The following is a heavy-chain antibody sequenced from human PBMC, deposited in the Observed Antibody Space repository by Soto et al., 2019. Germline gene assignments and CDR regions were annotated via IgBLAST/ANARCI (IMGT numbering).Heavy chain of an antibody. V-gene: IGHV4-34*01. Sequence: PSETLSLTCAVYGGSFSGYYWSWIRQPPGKGLEWIGEINHSGSTNYNPSLKSRVTISVDTSKNQFSLKLSSVTAADTAVYYCARGFFPNGGHSSSWFGKYYYYGMDVWGQGTTVTVSS. J-gene: IGHJ6*02. CDR1: GGSFSGYY. D-gene: IGHD6-13*01. CDR2: INHSGST. CDR3: ARGFFPNGGHSSSWFGKYYYYGMDV.